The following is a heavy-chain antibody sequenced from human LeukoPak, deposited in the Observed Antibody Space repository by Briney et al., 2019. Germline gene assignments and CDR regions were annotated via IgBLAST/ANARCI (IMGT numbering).Heavy chain of an antibody. Sequence: GASVKVSCKASVYTFTGYYMHGVRQAPGQGVEWMGWIHPNSGGTNYVQKFQGRVTMTRDTSISTVYMELSSLRSDDTAVYYCARGGSGLAYWGQGTLVTVSS. CDR2: IHPNSGGT. CDR3: ARGGSGLAY. CDR1: VYTFTGYY. J-gene: IGHJ4*02. V-gene: IGHV1-2*02. D-gene: IGHD3-3*01.